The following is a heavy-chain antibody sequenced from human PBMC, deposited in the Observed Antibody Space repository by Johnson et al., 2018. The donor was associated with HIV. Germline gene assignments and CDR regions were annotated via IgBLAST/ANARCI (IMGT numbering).Heavy chain of an antibody. Sequence: QVQLVESGGRVVQPGRSLRLSCAASGFTFNSYAMHWVRQAPGKGLEWLAVISYDGSNKYYADSVKGRFTISRDNSKNTLYLQMNSLRAEDTAVYYCAKFAVAGFDIWGQGTMVTVSS. CDR3: AKFAVAGFDI. J-gene: IGHJ3*02. CDR2: ISYDGSNK. D-gene: IGHD6-19*01. V-gene: IGHV3-30-3*02. CDR1: GFTFNSYA.